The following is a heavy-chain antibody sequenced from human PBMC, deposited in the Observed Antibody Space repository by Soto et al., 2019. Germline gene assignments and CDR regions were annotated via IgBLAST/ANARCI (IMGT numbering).Heavy chain of an antibody. D-gene: IGHD5-18*01. CDR2: IIPILGTA. V-gene: IGHV1-69*06. CDR3: AREIRGYSYGYFDY. J-gene: IGHJ4*02. Sequence: QVQLVQSGAEVKKPGSSVKVSCKASGGTFSSYAISWVRQAPGQGLQCLGGIIPILGTANYAKKFQGRVTIAADKSTSTAYLELISLRSQDKAVYYCAREIRGYSYGYFDYWGQGTLVRVSS. CDR1: GGTFSSYA.